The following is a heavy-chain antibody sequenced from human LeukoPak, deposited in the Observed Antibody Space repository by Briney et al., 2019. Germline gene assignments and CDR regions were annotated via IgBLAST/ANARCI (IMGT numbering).Heavy chain of an antibody. V-gene: IGHV4-34*01. CDR1: GFTFSSYS. CDR3: ARTYRRSSYFDY. J-gene: IGHJ4*02. D-gene: IGHD6-13*01. Sequence: PGGSLRLSCAASGFTFSSYSMNWIRQPPGKGLEWIGEINHSGSTNYNPSLKSRVTISVDTSKNQFSLKLNSVTAADTAVYYCARTYRRSSYFDYWGQGTLVTVSS. CDR2: INHSGST.